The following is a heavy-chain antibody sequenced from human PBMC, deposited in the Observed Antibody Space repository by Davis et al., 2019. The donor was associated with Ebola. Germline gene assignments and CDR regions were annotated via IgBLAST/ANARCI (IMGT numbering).Heavy chain of an antibody. J-gene: IGHJ4*02. CDR3: ARGDSYYDPSGYYAGPEAPDH. Sequence: SKTLSLTCAVYGGSLSGYYWNWVRQPPGKGLEWIGEVDHRGSTTYNPSLKSRVTISVDTSKNQFSLKLSSVTAADTAVYYCARGDSYYDPSGYYAGPEAPDHWGQGTLVSVSS. CDR2: VDHRGST. V-gene: IGHV4-34*01. CDR1: GGSLSGYY. D-gene: IGHD3-22*01.